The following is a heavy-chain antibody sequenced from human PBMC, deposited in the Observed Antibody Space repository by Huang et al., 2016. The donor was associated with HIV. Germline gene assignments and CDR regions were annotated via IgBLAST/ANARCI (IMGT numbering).Heavy chain of an antibody. CDR2: SKSKTDGVTT. CDR1: GFTFSNAG. D-gene: IGHD6-19*01. CDR3: TTESESSGWTMDHDAFDI. V-gene: IGHV3-15*01. Sequence: EVQLVESGGGLVKPGGSLRLSCAASGFTFSNAGMSWVRQAQVKGLEWVGRSKSKTDGVTTDYAETVKGRFTISRDDSKNTLYLQMNSLKTEDTAVYYCTTESESSGWTMDHDAFDIWGQGTMVTVSS. J-gene: IGHJ3*02.